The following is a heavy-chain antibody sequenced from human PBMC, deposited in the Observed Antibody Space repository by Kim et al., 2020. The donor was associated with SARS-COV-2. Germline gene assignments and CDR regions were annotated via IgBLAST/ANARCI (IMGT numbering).Heavy chain of an antibody. Sequence: ASVKVSCKASGYTFTSYGISWVRQAPGQGLEGMGWISAYNGNTNYAQKLQGRVTMTTDTSTSTAYMELRSLRSDDTAVYYCARTGLYDYVWGSYRSNWFDPWGQGTLVTVSS. V-gene: IGHV1-18*04. CDR1: GYTFTSYG. CDR2: ISAYNGNT. CDR3: ARTGLYDYVWGSYRSNWFDP. D-gene: IGHD3-16*02. J-gene: IGHJ5*02.